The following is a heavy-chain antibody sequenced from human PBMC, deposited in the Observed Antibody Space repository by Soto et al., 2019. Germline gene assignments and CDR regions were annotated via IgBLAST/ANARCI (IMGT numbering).Heavy chain of an antibody. CDR3: ARESPIVGARCFGY. V-gene: IGHV1-2*02. J-gene: IGHJ4*02. CDR2: INPNTGGT. D-gene: IGHD1-26*01. CDR1: GYTFTGYY. Sequence: QVQLVQSGAEVKKPGASVKVSCKASGYTFTGYYIHWVRQAPGQGLEWMGWINPNTGGTNYAQNFQGRVTLTWDTSISTAYMELSSLRSDDTAVYYCARESPIVGARCFGYWGQGTLVTVSS.